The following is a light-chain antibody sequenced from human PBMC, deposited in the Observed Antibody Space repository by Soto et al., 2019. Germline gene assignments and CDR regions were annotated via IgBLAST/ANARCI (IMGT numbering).Light chain of an antibody. CDR2: AVS. J-gene: IGLJ1*01. CDR1: SSDIGSYNH. V-gene: IGLV2-14*01. Sequence: QSVLTQPASVSGSPGQSITISCSGTSSDIGSYNHVAWYQQFPGKSPKLMIYAVSDRPPGVSDRFSGSKSGNTASLSVSGLQAEDEADYYCCTYADGNIFVFGTGTKVTVL. CDR3: CTYADGNIFV.